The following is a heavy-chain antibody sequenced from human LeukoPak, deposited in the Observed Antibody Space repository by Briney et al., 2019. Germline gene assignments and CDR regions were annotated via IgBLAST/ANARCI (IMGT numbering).Heavy chain of an antibody. V-gene: IGHV3-48*01. J-gene: IGHJ4*02. D-gene: IGHD6-6*01. CDR1: GFTFSSYS. Sequence: GGSLRLSCAASGFTFSSYSMNGVRQAPGKGLEWVSYISSSSSTTYYADSVKGRFTISRDNAKNSLYLQMNSLRAEDTAVYYCAREPPSVAALPTDYWGQGTLVTVSS. CDR2: ISSSSSTT. CDR3: AREPPSVAALPTDY.